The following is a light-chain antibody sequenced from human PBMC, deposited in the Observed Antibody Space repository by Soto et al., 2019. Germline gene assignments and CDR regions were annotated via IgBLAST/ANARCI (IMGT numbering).Light chain of an antibody. Sequence: EIVMTQSPATLSVSPGERATLSCRASQSISYNLAWYQQKPGQVPRLLIYDASTRATGIPARFSGSGSGTDFTLTISSLQSEDFAVYYCQQYNDWPPWKFGQGTKVDIK. J-gene: IGKJ1*01. CDR2: DAS. V-gene: IGKV3-15*01. CDR3: QQYNDWPPWK. CDR1: QSISYN.